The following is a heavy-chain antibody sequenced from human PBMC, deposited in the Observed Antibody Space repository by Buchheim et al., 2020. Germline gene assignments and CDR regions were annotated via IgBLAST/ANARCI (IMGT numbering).Heavy chain of an antibody. CDR1: GYTFTSYG. J-gene: IGHJ4*02. D-gene: IGHD3-3*01. Sequence: QVQLVQSGAEVKKPGASVKVSCKASGYTFTSYGISWVRQAPGQGLEWMGWISAYNGNTNYAQKLQGRVTMTTDTSTSTAYMGLRSLRSDDTAVYYCARDLIKGATYYEFWSGFLPPSIGFDYWGQGTL. V-gene: IGHV1-18*01. CDR3: ARDLIKGATYYEFWSGFLPPSIGFDY. CDR2: ISAYNGNT.